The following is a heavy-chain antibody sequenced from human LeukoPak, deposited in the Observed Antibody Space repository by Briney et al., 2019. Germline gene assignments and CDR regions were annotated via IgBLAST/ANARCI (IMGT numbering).Heavy chain of an antibody. CDR2: FDPEDGET. Sequence: SVKVSCQVSGYTLTELSMHWVRQAPGKGLEWMGGFDPEDGETIYAQKFQGRVTMTEDTSTDTAYMELSSLRSEDTAVYYCATLQPTITIFGVVIMPHYYYYGMDVWGQGTTVTVSS. V-gene: IGHV1-24*01. J-gene: IGHJ6*02. CDR1: GYTLTELS. D-gene: IGHD3-3*01. CDR3: ATLQPTITIFGVVIMPHYYYYGMDV.